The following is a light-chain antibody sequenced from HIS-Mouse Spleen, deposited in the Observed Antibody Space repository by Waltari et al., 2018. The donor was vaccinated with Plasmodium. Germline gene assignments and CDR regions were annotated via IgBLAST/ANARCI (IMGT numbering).Light chain of an antibody. CDR1: QSISSW. J-gene: IGKJ1*01. Sequence: DIQMPQSPSTLSASVGDRVTITCRASQSISSWLAWYQQKPGKAPKRLIYKASSLESGVPSRFSGSGSGTEFTLTISSLQPDDFATYYCQQYNSYSWTFGQGTKVEIK. V-gene: IGKV1-5*03. CDR2: KAS. CDR3: QQYNSYSWT.